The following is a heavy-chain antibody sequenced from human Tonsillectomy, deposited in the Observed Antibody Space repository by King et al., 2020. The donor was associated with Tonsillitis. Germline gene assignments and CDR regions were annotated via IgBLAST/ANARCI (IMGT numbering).Heavy chain of an antibody. V-gene: IGHV3-11*05. CDR3: ARDRYRANWFDP. CDR2: ISSSSSYT. CDR1: GFTFSDYY. J-gene: IGHJ5*02. D-gene: IGHD4-11*01. Sequence: VQLVESGGGLVKPGGSLRLSCAASGFTFSDYYMSWIRQAPGKGLEWVSYISSSSSYTNYADSVKGRFTISRDNAKNSLYLQMNSLRAEDTAVYYCARDRYRANWFDPWGQGTLVTVSS.